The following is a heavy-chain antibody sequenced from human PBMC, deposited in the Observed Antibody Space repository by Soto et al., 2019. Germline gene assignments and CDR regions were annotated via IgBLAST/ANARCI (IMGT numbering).Heavy chain of an antibody. CDR1: GFTFSLYG. CDR2: TSYDGSNK. J-gene: IGHJ6*02. V-gene: IGHV3-30*18. Sequence: QLVESGGGVVQPGRSLRLSSAASGFTFSLYGMHWVRQAPGKGLEWVAVTSYDGSNKYYADSVKGRFTISRDNSKNTLYLQMNSLRAEDTAVYYCTKDSGYSGYDVYDYYDGMDVWGQGTTVTVSS. D-gene: IGHD5-12*01. CDR3: TKDSGYSGYDVYDYYDGMDV.